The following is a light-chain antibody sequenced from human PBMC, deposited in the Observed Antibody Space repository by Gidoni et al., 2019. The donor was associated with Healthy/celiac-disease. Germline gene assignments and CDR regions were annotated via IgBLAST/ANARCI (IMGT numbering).Light chain of an antibody. CDR2: AAP. Sequence: DIQMTQSPSSLSASVGDRVTITCRASQSISSYLNWYQQKPGKAPKPLIYAAPQFQPDPLPSRFSGSGSGTDFTLTISSLQPEDFATYYCQQSYSTLQFTFGPGTKVDIK. J-gene: IGKJ3*01. V-gene: IGKV1-39*01. CDR1: QSISSY. CDR3: QQSYSTLQFT.